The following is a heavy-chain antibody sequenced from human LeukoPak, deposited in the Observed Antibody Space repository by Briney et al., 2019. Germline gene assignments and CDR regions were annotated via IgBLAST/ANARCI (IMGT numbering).Heavy chain of an antibody. Sequence: ASVKVSCKASGYTFTGYYMHWVRQAPGQGLEWMGWDNPNSGGTNFAQKSQGRVTMTRDTSISTAYMELSRLRSDDTAVYFCARDREYRSSSYPLDYWGQGTLVTVSS. CDR1: GYTFTGYY. CDR2: DNPNSGGT. CDR3: ARDREYRSSSYPLDY. V-gene: IGHV1-2*02. J-gene: IGHJ4*02. D-gene: IGHD6-6*01.